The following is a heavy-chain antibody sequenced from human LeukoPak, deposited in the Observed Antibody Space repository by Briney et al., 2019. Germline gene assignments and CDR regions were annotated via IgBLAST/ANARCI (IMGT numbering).Heavy chain of an antibody. CDR1: GFTFSSYG. Sequence: GGSLRPSCAASGFTFSSYGMSWVRQAPGKGLEWVSAISGSGGSTYYADSVKGRFTISRDNSKNTLYLQMNSLRAEDTAVYYCAKDARLLPRTCSSSRTVKNDYWGQGTLVTVSS. V-gene: IGHV3-23*01. CDR2: ISGSGGST. J-gene: IGHJ4*02. D-gene: IGHD6-13*01. CDR3: AKDARLLPRTCSSSRTVKNDY.